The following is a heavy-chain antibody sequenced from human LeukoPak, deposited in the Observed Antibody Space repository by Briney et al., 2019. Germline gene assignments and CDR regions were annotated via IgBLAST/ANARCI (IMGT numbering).Heavy chain of an antibody. CDR3: AKTFRWLQGEEYYFDY. CDR1: GFTFSSYE. D-gene: IGHD5-24*01. J-gene: IGHJ4*02. Sequence: PGGSLRLSCAASGFTFSSYEMNWVRQAPGKGLEWVSYISSSGSTIYYADSVKGRLTISRDNAKNSLYLQMNSLRAEDTAVYYCAKTFRWLQGEEYYFDYWGQGTLVTVSS. CDR2: ISSSGSTI. V-gene: IGHV3-48*03.